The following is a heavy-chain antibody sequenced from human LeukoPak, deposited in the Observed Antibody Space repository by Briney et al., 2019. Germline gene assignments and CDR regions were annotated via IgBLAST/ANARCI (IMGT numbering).Heavy chain of an antibody. CDR1: GFTFSNYA. CDR3: AKGGQTTVTAAFDI. J-gene: IGHJ3*02. Sequence: GGSLRLSCAASGFTFSNYAMSWVRQAPGEGLEWVSTVSGSGDSTYYADSVKGRFTISRDNSKNTVYLQMSSLRAEDMAVYYCAKGGQTTVTAAFDIWGQGTMVTVSS. CDR2: VSGSGDST. V-gene: IGHV3-23*01. D-gene: IGHD4-17*01.